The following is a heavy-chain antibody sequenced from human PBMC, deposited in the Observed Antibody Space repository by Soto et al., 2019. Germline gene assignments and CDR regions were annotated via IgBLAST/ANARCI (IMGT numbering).Heavy chain of an antibody. CDR2: IRQDGSEK. CDR3: AREVSSGWFIQRYYGMDV. V-gene: IGHV3-7*01. D-gene: IGHD6-19*01. CDR1: GFAFSSYA. J-gene: IGHJ6*02. Sequence: LRLSCTASGFAFSSYAMSWVRQRPGQGPEWVANIRQDGSEKSYVDSVKGRFTVSRDNVKNLLSLQMNSLRVEDTAVYFCAREVSSGWFIQRYYGMDVWGPGTPVTVSS.